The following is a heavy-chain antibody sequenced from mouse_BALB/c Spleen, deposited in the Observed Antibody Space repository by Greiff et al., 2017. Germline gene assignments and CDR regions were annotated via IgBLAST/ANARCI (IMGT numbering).Heavy chain of an antibody. V-gene: IGHV1S127*01. J-gene: IGHJ4*01. CDR3: ARDYYGNYVRAMDY. CDR1: GYTFTSYW. Sequence: QVQLQQSGPELVRPGASVKMSCKASGYTFTSYWMHWVKQRPGQGLEWIGMIDPSNSKTRLNQKFKDKATLNVDKSSNTAYMHLSSLTSEDSAVYYCARDYYGNYVRAMDYWGQGTSVTVSS. D-gene: IGHD2-1*01. CDR2: IDPSNSKT.